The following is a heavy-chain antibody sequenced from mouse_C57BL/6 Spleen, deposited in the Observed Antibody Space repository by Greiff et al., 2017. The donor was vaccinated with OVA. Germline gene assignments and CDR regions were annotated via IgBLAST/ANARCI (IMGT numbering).Heavy chain of an antibody. J-gene: IGHJ2*01. CDR3: ARAGDDGYFDY. CDR2: INPNNGGT. Sequence: VQLQQSGPELVKPGASVKISCKASGYTFTDYYMNWVKQSHGKSLEWIGDINPNNGGTSYNQKFKGKATLTVDKSSSTAYMELRSLTSEDSAVYYCARAGDDGYFDYWGQGTTLTVSS. CDR1: GYTFTDYY. D-gene: IGHD2-3*01. V-gene: IGHV1-26*01.